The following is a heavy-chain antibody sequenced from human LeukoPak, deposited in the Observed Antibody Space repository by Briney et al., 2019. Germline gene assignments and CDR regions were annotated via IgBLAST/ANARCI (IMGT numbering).Heavy chain of an antibody. D-gene: IGHD3-9*01. CDR1: GYTFTGYY. J-gene: IGHJ4*02. Sequence: ASVKVSCKASGYTFTGYYMHWVRQAPGQGLEWMGWINPNSGGTNYAQKFQGRVTMTRDTSISTAYMEMSRLRSEDTAVYYCARDRSGDWYSTSYPDYWGQGTLVTISS. V-gene: IGHV1-2*02. CDR2: INPNSGGT. CDR3: ARDRSGDWYSTSYPDY.